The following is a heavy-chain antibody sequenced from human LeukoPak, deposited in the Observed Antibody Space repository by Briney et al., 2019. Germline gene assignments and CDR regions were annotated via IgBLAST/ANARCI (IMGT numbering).Heavy chain of an antibody. CDR2: IKQDGSEK. CDR3: ARPAIMMATIPTGAFDI. Sequence: GGSLRLSCAASGFTFSGYWMSWVRQAPGKGLEWVANIKQDGSEKYYVDSVKGRFTISRDNAKNSLYLQMNSLRVEDMAVYYCARPAIMMATIPTGAFDIWGQGTMVTASS. J-gene: IGHJ3*02. CDR1: GFTFSGYW. V-gene: IGHV3-7*01. D-gene: IGHD5-24*01.